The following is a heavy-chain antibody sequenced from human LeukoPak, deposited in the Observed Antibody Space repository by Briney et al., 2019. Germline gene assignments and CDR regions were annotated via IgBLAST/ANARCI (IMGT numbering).Heavy chain of an antibody. D-gene: IGHD3-16*01. CDR1: GFTFSSYS. V-gene: IGHV3-21*01. CDR3: ARERARGFGFDY. CDR2: ISSSSSYI. J-gene: IGHJ4*02. Sequence: GGSLRLSCAASGFTFSSYSMNWVRQAPGKGLEWASSISSSSSYIYYADSVKGRFTISRDNAKNSLYLQMNSLRAEDTAVYYCARERARGFGFDYWGQGTLVTVSS.